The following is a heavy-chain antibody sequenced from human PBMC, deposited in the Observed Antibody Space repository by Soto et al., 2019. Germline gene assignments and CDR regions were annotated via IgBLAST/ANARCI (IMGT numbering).Heavy chain of an antibody. Sequence: QVQLVESGGGVVQPGRSLRLSCAASGFTFSSYAMHWVRQAPGKGLEWVAVISYDGSNKYYADSVKGRFTISRDNSKNTRYMEKNTLRADDTAVDYDARGGRRAAILIDYWGQGTLVTVSS. D-gene: IGHD2-2*02. CDR3: ARGGRRAAILIDY. CDR1: GFTFSSYA. J-gene: IGHJ4*02. V-gene: IGHV3-30-3*01. CDR2: ISYDGSNK.